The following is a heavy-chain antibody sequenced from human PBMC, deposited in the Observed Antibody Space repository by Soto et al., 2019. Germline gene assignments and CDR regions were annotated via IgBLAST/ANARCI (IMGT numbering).Heavy chain of an antibody. CDR3: AIRPPAAHDAFDI. J-gene: IGHJ3*02. Sequence: SETLSLTCTVSGGSISRSSYYWGWIRQPPGKGLEWIGSIYYSGSTYYNPTLKSRVTISVDTSKNQFSLKLSSVTAADTAVYYCAIRPPAAHDAFDIWGQGTMVTVSS. D-gene: IGHD2-2*01. CDR2: IYYSGST. CDR1: GGSISRSSYY. V-gene: IGHV4-39*01.